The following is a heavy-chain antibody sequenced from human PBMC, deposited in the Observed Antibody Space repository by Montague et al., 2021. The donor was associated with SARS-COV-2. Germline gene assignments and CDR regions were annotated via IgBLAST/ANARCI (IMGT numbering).Heavy chain of an antibody. CDR2: ISSDGTKK. Sequence: SLRLSCAASGFTFSTFSIYWVRQAPGKGLEWVAVISSDGTKKYFTDSVRGRFTISRDRSQNTVFLQMNTLRPEDTAVYYCARAGVGDNGWYLSYFDHWGQGTLVIVSS. J-gene: IGHJ4*03. D-gene: IGHD6-19*01. V-gene: IGHV3-30*04. CDR1: GFTFSTFS. CDR3: ARAGVGDNGWYLSYFDH.